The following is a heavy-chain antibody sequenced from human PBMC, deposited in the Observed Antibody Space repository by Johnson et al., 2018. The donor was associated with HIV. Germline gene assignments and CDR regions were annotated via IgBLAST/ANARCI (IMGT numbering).Heavy chain of an antibody. Sequence: VQLVESGGGLIQPGGSLRLSCAVFGFTVSRNYMSWVRQAPGKGMEWVSVIHSGGSTYYADSVKGRFTISRDNSKNTLYLQMNSLRAEDTAVYYCARDRRVAAITYAFDFWGQGTMVTVSS. J-gene: IGHJ3*01. V-gene: IGHV3-53*01. D-gene: IGHD6-13*01. CDR1: GFTVSRNY. CDR2: IHSGGST. CDR3: ARDRRVAAITYAFDF.